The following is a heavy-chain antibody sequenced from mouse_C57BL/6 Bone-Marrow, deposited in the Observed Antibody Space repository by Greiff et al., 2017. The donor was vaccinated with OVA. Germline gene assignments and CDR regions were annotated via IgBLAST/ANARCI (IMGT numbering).Heavy chain of an antibody. Sequence: EVQLVESGGGLVKPGGSLKLSCAASGFTFSSYAMSWVRQTPEKRLEWVATISDGGSYTYYPDNVKGRFTISRDNAKNNLYLQMSHLKSEDTAMYYCAGVDYSNWYFVVWGTGTPVTSSS. J-gene: IGHJ1*03. V-gene: IGHV5-4*01. CDR1: GFTFSSYA. CDR3: AGVDYSNWYFVV. CDR2: ISDGGSYT. D-gene: IGHD2-4*01.